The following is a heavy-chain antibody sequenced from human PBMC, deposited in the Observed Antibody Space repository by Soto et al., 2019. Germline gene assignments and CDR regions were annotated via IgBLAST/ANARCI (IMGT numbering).Heavy chain of an antibody. CDR3: ARSAEEQLVPAYYFDY. V-gene: IGHV3-7*03. D-gene: IGHD6-6*01. Sequence: GGSLRLSCAASGFTFSSYWMSWVRQAPGKGLEWVANIKQDGSEKYYVDSVKGRFTISRDNAKNSLYLQMNSLRAEDTAVYYCARSAEEQLVPAYYFDYWGQGTLVTVSS. CDR1: GFTFSSYW. CDR2: IKQDGSEK. J-gene: IGHJ4*02.